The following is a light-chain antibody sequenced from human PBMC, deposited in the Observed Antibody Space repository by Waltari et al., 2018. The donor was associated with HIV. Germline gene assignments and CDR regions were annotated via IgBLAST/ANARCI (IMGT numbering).Light chain of an antibody. J-gene: IGLJ3*02. CDR1: PSNIETEA. Sequence: SVLTQPPSVSGTPGQPVTISCSGRPSNIETEALYWYQQLPGTAPKLLIYRNYKRPSGVSDRFSCSKSGASASLVISGLRSEDEAHYYCVSYDSRLDERLFGGGTKLTVL. V-gene: IGLV1-47*01. CDR3: VSYDSRLDERL. CDR2: RNY.